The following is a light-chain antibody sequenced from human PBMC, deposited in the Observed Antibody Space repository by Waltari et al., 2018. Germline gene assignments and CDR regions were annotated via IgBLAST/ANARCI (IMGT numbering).Light chain of an antibody. CDR1: SSDVGAYDS. J-gene: IGLJ1*01. V-gene: IGLV2-8*01. CDR2: GVS. Sequence: QSALTQPPSASGSLGQSVTISCTGTSSDVGAYDSVSWFQQHPGKAPELIIWGVSKRPSGVPGRFSCSKSGNTASLTVAGLQSEDEADYYCSSYTGTSYVFGPGTQVTVL. CDR3: SSYTGTSYV.